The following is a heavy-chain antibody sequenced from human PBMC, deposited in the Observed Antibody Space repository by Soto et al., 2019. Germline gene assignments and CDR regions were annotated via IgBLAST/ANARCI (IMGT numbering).Heavy chain of an antibody. CDR1: GGSISSSSYY. V-gene: IGHV4-39*01. CDR3: ARRVIVGATTGYYYYGMDV. CDR2: IYYSGST. J-gene: IGHJ6*02. Sequence: SETLSLTCTVSGGSISSSSYYWGWIRQPPGKGLEWIGSIYYSGSTYYNPSLKSRVTISVDTSKNQFSLKLSSVTAADTAVYYCARRVIVGATTGYYYYGMDVWGQGTTVTVSS. D-gene: IGHD1-26*01.